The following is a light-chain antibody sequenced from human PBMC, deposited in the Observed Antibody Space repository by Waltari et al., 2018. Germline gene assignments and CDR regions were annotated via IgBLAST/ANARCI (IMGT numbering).Light chain of an antibody. CDR3: QQSYSPPFT. J-gene: IGKJ5*01. CDR2: DAS. V-gene: IGKV1-39*01. CDR1: RGIDSY. Sequence: DIQMTQSPSSLSTSVRYRVTITCLASRGIDSYLNWYQQRPGRAPKLLIYDASTLQREVPTRFSGGGIGTDFTLTINNLQPEDFATYFCQQSYSPPFTFGQGTRLEI.